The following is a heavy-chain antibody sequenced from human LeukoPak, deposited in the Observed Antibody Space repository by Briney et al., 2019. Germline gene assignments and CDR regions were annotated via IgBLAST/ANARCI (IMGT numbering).Heavy chain of an antibody. Sequence: GGSLRLSCAASGFTFDDYAMHWVRQAPGKGLEWVSGISWNSGSIGYADSVKGRFTISRDNAKNSLYLQMNSLRAEDTALYYCAKGIRSSGYYRNYSDYWGQGTLVTVSS. J-gene: IGHJ4*02. CDR1: GFTFDDYA. CDR3: AKGIRSSGYYRNYSDY. CDR2: ISWNSGSI. D-gene: IGHD3-22*01. V-gene: IGHV3-9*01.